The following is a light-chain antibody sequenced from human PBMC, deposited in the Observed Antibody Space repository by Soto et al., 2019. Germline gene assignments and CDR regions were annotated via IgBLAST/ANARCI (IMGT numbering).Light chain of an antibody. CDR2: AAS. V-gene: IGKV1-39*01. Sequence: DIQMTQSPSSLSASVGDRVTITCRASQCIDNYLNWYQHKPGKAPELLIYAASSLQTGVPSRFSGGGSGTDFSLTISSLQPEDFATYYCQQSYSKPRTFGQGTKVEIK. J-gene: IGKJ1*01. CDR3: QQSYSKPRT. CDR1: QCIDNY.